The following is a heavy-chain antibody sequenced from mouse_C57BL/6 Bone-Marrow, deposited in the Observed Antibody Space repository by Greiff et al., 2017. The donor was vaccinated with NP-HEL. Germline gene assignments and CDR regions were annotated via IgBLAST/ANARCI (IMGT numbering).Heavy chain of an antibody. V-gene: IGHV2-2*01. Sequence: QVQLKQSGPGLVQPSQSLSITCTVSGFSLTSYGVHWVRQSPGKGLEWLGVIWSGGSTDYNAAFISRLSISKDNSKSKVFFKMNSLQADDTAIYYWARNSYDGYYGDYFDYWGQGTTLTVSS. J-gene: IGHJ2*01. CDR3: ARNSYDGYYGDYFDY. D-gene: IGHD2-3*01. CDR2: IWSGGST. CDR1: GFSLTSYG.